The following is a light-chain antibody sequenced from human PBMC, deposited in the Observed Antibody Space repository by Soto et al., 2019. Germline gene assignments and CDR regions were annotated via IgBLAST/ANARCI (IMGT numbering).Light chain of an antibody. CDR3: QQRYSTPPYT. V-gene: IGKV1-39*01. Sequence: DIPMTQSPSSLSASVGDRVTITCRASQSVDRYLNWYQQKPGKAPKLLIYAASTLQSGVPSRFSGSGSGTDFTLTISSLQPDDFATYYCQQRYSTPPYTFGQGTKLEIK. CDR2: AAS. J-gene: IGKJ2*01. CDR1: QSVDRY.